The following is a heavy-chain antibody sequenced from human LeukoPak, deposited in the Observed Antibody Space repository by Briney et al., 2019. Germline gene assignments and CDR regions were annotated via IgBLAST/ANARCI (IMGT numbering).Heavy chain of an antibody. V-gene: IGHV3-66*01. J-gene: IGHJ4*02. CDR2: IYSGGST. CDR1: GFTVSSNY. D-gene: IGHD1-26*01. Sequence: SGGSLRLSCAASGFTVSSNYMSWVRQAPGKGLEWVSVIYSGGSTYYADSVKGRFTISRDNSKNTLYLQMNSLRAEDTAVYYCARVRRSRSYYFDYWGQGTLVTVSS. CDR3: ARVRRSRSYYFDY.